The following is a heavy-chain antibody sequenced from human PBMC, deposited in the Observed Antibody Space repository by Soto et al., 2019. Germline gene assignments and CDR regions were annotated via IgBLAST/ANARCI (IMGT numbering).Heavy chain of an antibody. CDR1: GFTFSSYA. Sequence: GGSLRLSCAASGFTFSSYAMSWVRQAPGKGLEWVSAISGSGGSTYYADSVKGRFTISRDNSKNTLYLQMNSLRAEDTAVYYCAKSDSPAPTTAKFDYWGQGTLVTVSS. D-gene: IGHD4-4*01. CDR3: AKSDSPAPTTAKFDY. CDR2: ISGSGGST. V-gene: IGHV3-23*01. J-gene: IGHJ4*02.